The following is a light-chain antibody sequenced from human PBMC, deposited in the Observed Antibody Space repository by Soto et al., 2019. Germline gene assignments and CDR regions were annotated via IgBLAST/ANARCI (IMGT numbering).Light chain of an antibody. V-gene: IGKV1-39*01. CDR2: AAS. CDR1: ESISRH. Sequence: DIQMTQSPSSLSASVGDRVTITCRASESISRHLNWYQQKPGKAPKILIYAASSLQNGVPSRFCGSGSGTDFTLTITNLQPEDFATYYCQQTYSTLSITFGQGTRLDIK. J-gene: IGKJ5*01. CDR3: QQTYSTLSIT.